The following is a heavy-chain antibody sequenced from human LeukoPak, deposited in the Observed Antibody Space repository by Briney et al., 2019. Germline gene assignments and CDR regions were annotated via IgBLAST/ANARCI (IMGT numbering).Heavy chain of an antibody. CDR3: ARTNEYSSSFDY. D-gene: IGHD6-6*01. CDR1: GGSISSYY. J-gene: IGHJ4*02. V-gene: IGHV4-4*07. Sequence: SETLSLTCTVSGGSISSYYWSWIRQPAGKGLEWIGRIYTSGSTNYNPSLKSRVTMSVDTTKNQFSLKLSSVTAADTAVYYCARTNEYSSSFDYWGQGTLVTVSS. CDR2: IYTSGST.